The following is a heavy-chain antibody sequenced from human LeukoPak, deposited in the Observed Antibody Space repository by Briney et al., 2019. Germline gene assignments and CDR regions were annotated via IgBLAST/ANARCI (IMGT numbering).Heavy chain of an antibody. V-gene: IGHV3-7*01. D-gene: IGHD3-10*01. CDR1: GFTFSSYW. Sequence: GGSLRLSCAASGFTFSSYWMNWVRQAPGKGLEWVANIKQDGSDKYYVDSVKGRFIISRDNAKNSLYLQMNSLRAEDTAVYYCAREGLGSTPEYYYYYMDVWGKGTTVTISS. J-gene: IGHJ6*03. CDR3: AREGLGSTPEYYYYYMDV. CDR2: IKQDGSDK.